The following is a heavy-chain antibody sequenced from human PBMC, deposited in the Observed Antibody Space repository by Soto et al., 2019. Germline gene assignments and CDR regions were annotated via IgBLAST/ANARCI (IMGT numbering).Heavy chain of an antibody. Sequence: SVKVSCKASGGTFSSYAISWVRQAPGQGLEWMGGIIPIFGTANYAQKFQGRVTITADKSTSTAYMELSSLRSEDTAVYYCARDPGSSWYALAFDIWGQGTMVTVSS. CDR1: GGTFSSYA. CDR2: IIPIFGTA. CDR3: ARDPGSSWYALAFDI. V-gene: IGHV1-69*06. D-gene: IGHD6-13*01. J-gene: IGHJ3*02.